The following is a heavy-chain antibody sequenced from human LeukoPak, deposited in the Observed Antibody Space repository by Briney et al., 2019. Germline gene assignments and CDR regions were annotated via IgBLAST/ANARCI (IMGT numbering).Heavy chain of an antibody. CDR1: GFTFSSYS. Sequence: GGALRLSCAATGFTFSSYSMNWVHQAPGKGLERVSSISSSSSYIYYADSVKGRFTISRDNAKNSLYLQMNSLRAEDTAVYYGARDSKRWLPNPDAFDIWGQGTMVTVSS. CDR2: ISSSSSYI. V-gene: IGHV3-21*01. CDR3: ARDSKRWLPNPDAFDI. D-gene: IGHD5-12*01. J-gene: IGHJ3*02.